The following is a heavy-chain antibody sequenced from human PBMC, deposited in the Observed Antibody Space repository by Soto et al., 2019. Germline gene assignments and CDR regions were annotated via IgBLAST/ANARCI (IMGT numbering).Heavy chain of an antibody. CDR3: ARQSQVGATHDAFDI. D-gene: IGHD1-26*01. CDR1: GGSFSGYY. V-gene: IGHV4-34*01. J-gene: IGHJ3*02. Sequence: SETLSLTCAVYGGSFSGYYWSWIRQPPGKGLEWIGEINHSGSTNYNPSLKSRVTISVDTSKNQFSLKLSSVTAADTAVYYCARQSQVGATHDAFDIWGQGTMVTVSS. CDR2: INHSGST.